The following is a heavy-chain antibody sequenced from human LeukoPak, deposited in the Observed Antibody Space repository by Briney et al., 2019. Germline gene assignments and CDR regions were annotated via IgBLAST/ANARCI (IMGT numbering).Heavy chain of an antibody. CDR2: ISGSGGKT. CDR3: AKDSSADDSSGYSYYFDY. D-gene: IGHD3-22*01. CDR1: GFAFSTYA. J-gene: IGHJ4*02. V-gene: IGHV3-23*01. Sequence: GGSLRLSCAASGFAFSTYAMSWVRQAPGKRRQWVSGISGSGGKTYYADSVKGRFTISRDNSKSTLYLQMDSLRAEDTAVYYCAKDSSADDSSGYSYYFDYWGQGTLVTVSS.